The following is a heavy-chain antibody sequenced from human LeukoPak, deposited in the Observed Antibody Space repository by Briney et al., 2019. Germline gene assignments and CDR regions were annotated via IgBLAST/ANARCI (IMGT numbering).Heavy chain of an antibody. CDR2: MNPNSGNT. Sequence: ASVKVSCKASGYTFTSYDINWVRQATGQGLEWMGWMNPNSGNTGYAQKFQGRVTMTRNTSISTAYMELSSLRSEDTAVYYCARGLSSSWFYPNWFDPWGQGTLVTVSS. V-gene: IGHV1-8*01. CDR1: GYTFTSYD. CDR3: ARGLSSSWFYPNWFDP. D-gene: IGHD6-13*01. J-gene: IGHJ5*02.